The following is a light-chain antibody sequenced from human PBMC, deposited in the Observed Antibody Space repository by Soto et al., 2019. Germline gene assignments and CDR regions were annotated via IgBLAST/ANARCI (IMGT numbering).Light chain of an antibody. V-gene: IGKV3-20*01. CDR2: GAS. Sequence: EIVLTQSPDTLSLSPGERATLSCRASQSVDSNYLAWYQQKPGQAPRLLIYGASNRATGIPDRFSGSGSGTDFTLTISGLEPEDFALYYCQQYGSSPLTFGGGTKVDIK. CDR1: QSVDSNY. CDR3: QQYGSSPLT. J-gene: IGKJ4*01.